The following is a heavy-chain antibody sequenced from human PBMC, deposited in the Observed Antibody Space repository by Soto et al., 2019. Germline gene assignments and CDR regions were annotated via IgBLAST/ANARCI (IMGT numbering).Heavy chain of an antibody. CDR1: GFTFSSYG. CDR3: ARDTARAMVRIYYGMDV. Sequence: PGGSLRLSCAASGFTFSSYGMHWVRQAPGKGLEWVAVIWYDGSNKYYADSVKARFTISRDNSKNTLYLQMNSLRAEDTAVYYCARDTARAMVRIYYGMDVWGQGTTVTVSS. CDR2: IWYDGSNK. V-gene: IGHV3-33*01. D-gene: IGHD3-10*01. J-gene: IGHJ6*02.